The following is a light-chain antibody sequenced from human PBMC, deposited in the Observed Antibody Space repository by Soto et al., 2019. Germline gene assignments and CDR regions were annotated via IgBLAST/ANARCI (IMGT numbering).Light chain of an antibody. CDR3: QQRHMWPIP. Sequence: EFVLTQSPVTLSLSPGERATLSCRASQSFRGLLAWYQQKPGQAPRLLIYDAYNRATGIPPRFSGSGSGTDFTLTISSLEPEDSAVYYCQQRHMWPIPFGQGRRLENK. J-gene: IGKJ5*01. CDR2: DAY. CDR1: QSFRGL. V-gene: IGKV3-11*01.